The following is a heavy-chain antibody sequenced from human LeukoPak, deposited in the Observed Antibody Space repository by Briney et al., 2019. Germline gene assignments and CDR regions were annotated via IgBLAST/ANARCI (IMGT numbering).Heavy chain of an antibody. J-gene: IGHJ4*02. Sequence: PGGSLRLSCAASGFTFSSYWMSWVRQAPGKGLEWVANIKQDGSEKYYVDSVKGRFTISRDNSKNTLYLQMNSLRAEDTAVYYCARDDWFGDPHGSHWGQGTLVTVSS. D-gene: IGHD3-10*01. CDR3: ARDDWFGDPHGSH. CDR1: GFTFSSYW. CDR2: IKQDGSEK. V-gene: IGHV3-7*03.